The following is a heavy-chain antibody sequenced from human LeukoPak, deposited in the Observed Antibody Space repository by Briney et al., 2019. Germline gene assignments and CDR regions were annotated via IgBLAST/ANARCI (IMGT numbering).Heavy chain of an antibody. CDR2: MNPNSGNT. D-gene: IGHD3-9*01. CDR3: AKFLTPVGRGVYDIFPADFDY. CDR1: GYTFTSYD. V-gene: IGHV1-8*03. Sequence: ASVKVSCKASGYTFTSYDINWVRQATGQGLEWMGWMNPNSGNTGYAQKFQGRVTITRNTSISTAYMELSSLRSEDTAVYYCAKFLTPVGRGVYDIFPADFDYWGQGTLVTVSS. J-gene: IGHJ4*02.